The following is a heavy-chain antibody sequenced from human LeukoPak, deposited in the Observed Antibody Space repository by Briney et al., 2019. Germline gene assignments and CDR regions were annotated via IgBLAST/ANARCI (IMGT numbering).Heavy chain of an antibody. CDR3: ARGATGQLLDWFDP. J-gene: IGHJ5*02. Sequence: PSETLSLTCAVSGYSISSGYYWGWIRQPPGKGLEWIGSIYHSGSTYYNPSLKSRVTISVDTSKNQFSLKLNSVTAADTAVYYCARGATGQLLDWFDPWGQGTLVTVSS. D-gene: IGHD2-2*01. V-gene: IGHV4-38-2*01. CDR1: GYSISSGYY. CDR2: IYHSGST.